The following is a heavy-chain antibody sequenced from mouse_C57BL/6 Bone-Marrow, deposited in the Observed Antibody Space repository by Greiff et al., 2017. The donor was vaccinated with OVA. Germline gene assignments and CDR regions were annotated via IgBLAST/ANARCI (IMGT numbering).Heavy chain of an antibody. CDR1: GYTFTSYW. CDR3: AGEGRAGTHYAVDY. Sequence: QVQLQQPGAELVRPGTSVKLSCKASGYTFTSYWMHWVKQRPGQGLEWIGVIDPSDSYTTYNQKFKGKATLTVDTSSSTAYMQLSSLTSEDSAVYYCAGEGRAGTHYAVDYWGQGTSVTVSS. D-gene: IGHD4-1*01. CDR2: IDPSDSYT. V-gene: IGHV1-59*01. J-gene: IGHJ4*01.